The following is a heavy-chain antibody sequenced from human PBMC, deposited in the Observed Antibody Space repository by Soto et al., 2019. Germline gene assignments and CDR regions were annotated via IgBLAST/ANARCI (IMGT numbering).Heavy chain of an antibody. D-gene: IGHD3-22*01. CDR3: ARGLHYYDSSGYWGY. Sequence: GGSLRLSCAASGFTFSSYAMSWVRQTPGKGLEWVSTLSGSGGTTYYADSVKGQFTISRDNSKSTLYLQMNSLRDEDTAVYYCARGLHYYDSSGYWGYWGQGTLVTVSS. CDR1: GFTFSSYA. CDR2: LSGSGGTT. J-gene: IGHJ4*02. V-gene: IGHV3-23*01.